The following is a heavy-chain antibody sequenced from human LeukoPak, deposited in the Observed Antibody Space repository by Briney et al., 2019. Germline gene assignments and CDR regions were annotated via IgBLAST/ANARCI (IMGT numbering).Heavy chain of an antibody. CDR2: ISGSGGST. Sequence: GGSLRLSCAASGFTFSSYAMSWVRQAPGKGLEWVSAISGSGGSTYYADSAKGRFTISSDNSKNTLYLQMNSLRAEDTAVYYCAKDQWGVVVPAALFDYWGQGTLVTVSS. V-gene: IGHV3-23*01. CDR3: AKDQWGVVVPAALFDY. J-gene: IGHJ4*02. D-gene: IGHD2-2*01. CDR1: GFTFSSYA.